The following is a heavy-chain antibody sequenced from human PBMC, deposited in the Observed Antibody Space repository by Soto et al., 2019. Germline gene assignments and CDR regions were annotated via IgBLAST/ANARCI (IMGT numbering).Heavy chain of an antibody. CDR3: ARECCSGGSCYPAN. V-gene: IGHV4-61*01. CDR2: IYYSGST. CDR1: GGSVSSGSYY. J-gene: IGHJ4*02. Sequence: PSETLSLTCAVSGGSVSSGSYYWSWIRQPPGKGLEWIGYIYYSGSTNYNPSLKSRVTISVDTSKNQFSLKLSSVTAADTAVYYCARECCSGGSCYPANWGQGTLVTVSS. D-gene: IGHD2-15*01.